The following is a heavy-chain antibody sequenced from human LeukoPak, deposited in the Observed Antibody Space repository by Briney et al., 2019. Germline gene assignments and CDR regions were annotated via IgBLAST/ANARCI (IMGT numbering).Heavy chain of an antibody. V-gene: IGHV4-59*01. Sequence: PSETLSLTCTVSGGSISSYYWSWIRQPPGKGLEWIGYIYYSGSTNYNPSLKSRVTISVDTSKNQFSLKLSSVTAAHTAVYYCARAEWELPHYDYWGQGTLVTVSS. D-gene: IGHD1-26*01. CDR1: GGSISSYY. J-gene: IGHJ4*02. CDR2: IYYSGST. CDR3: ARAEWELPHYDY.